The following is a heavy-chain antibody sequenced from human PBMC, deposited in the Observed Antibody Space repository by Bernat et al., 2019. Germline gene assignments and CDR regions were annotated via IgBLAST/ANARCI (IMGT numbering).Heavy chain of an antibody. CDR3: ARDRAYFDWLADY. CDR2: ISSSSSYI. Sequence: EVQLVESGGGLVKPGGSLRLSCAASGFTFSSYSMNWVRQAPGKGLEWVASISSSSSYIYYADSVKGRFTITRDNAKNSLYLQMNSLGAEDTAVYYCARDRAYFDWLADYWGQGTLVTVSS. V-gene: IGHV3-21*01. CDR1: GFTFSSYS. D-gene: IGHD3-9*01. J-gene: IGHJ4*02.